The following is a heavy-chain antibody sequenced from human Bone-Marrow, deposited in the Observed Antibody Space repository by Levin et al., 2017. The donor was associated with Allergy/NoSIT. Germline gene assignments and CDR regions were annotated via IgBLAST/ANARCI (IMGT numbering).Heavy chain of an antibody. D-gene: IGHD3-16*01. V-gene: IGHV4-39*01. CDR1: GGSISSHSFF. CDR3: ASIPGSYDNTYYY. J-gene: IGHJ4*02. Sequence: PSETLSLTCSVSGGSISSHSFFWGWIRQPPGKGLEWIGSISYSGSTYYNPSLKSRVTMSVDTSKNQLSLRLSSVTAADTAVYYCASIPGSYDNTYYYWGQGTLVTVSS. CDR2: ISYSGST.